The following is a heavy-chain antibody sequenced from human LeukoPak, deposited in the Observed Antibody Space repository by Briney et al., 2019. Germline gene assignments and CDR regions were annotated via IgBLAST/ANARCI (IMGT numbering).Heavy chain of an antibody. D-gene: IGHD2-2*02. J-gene: IGHJ3*02. CDR3: ESTLYCSSTSCYTGHDAFDI. V-gene: IGHV3-23*01. Sequence: GGSLRLSRAASGFTFSSYAMSWLRQAPGKGLEWVSAISGSGGSTYYADPVKGRFTISRDNSKNTLYLQMNSLRAEDTAVYYCESTLYCSSTSCYTGHDAFDIWGQGTMVTVSS. CDR2: ISGSGGST. CDR1: GFTFSSYA.